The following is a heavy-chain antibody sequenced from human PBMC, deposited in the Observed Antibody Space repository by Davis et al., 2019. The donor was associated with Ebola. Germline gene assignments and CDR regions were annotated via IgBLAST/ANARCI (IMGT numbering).Heavy chain of an antibody. CDR2: IIPILGIA. D-gene: IGHD3-3*01. V-gene: IGHV1-69*10. J-gene: IGHJ6*03. CDR3: ARSTKLIDFWSGYPNYYYYYMDV. Sequence: SVKVSCKASGYTFTSYGISWVRQAPGQGLEWMGGIIPILGIANYAQKFQGRVTITADESTSTAYMELSSLRSEDTAVYYCARSTKLIDFWSGYPNYYYYYMDVWGKGTTVTVSS. CDR1: GYTFTSYG.